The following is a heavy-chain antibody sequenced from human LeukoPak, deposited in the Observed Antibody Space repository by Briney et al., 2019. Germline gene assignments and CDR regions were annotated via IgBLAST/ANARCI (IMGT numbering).Heavy chain of an antibody. J-gene: IGHJ3*02. Sequence: PSETLSLTCTVSGGSISSSSYYWGWIRQPPGKGLEWIGSIYYSGSTYYNPSLKSRVTISVGTSKNQFSLKLSSVTAADTAVYYCARQDGGNSQGFDIWGQGTMVTVSS. CDR3: ARQDGGNSQGFDI. CDR1: GGSISSSSYY. V-gene: IGHV4-39*01. D-gene: IGHD4-23*01. CDR2: IYYSGST.